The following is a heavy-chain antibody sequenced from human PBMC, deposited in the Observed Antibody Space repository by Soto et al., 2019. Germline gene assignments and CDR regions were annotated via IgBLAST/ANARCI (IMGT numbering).Heavy chain of an antibody. V-gene: IGHV2-70*04. CDR1: GFSLSTSGMR. CDR2: IDWDDDK. CDR3: ARMFHCSGGTCPFDY. D-gene: IGHD2-15*01. J-gene: IGHJ4*02. Sequence: ESGPTLVNPTQTLTLTCTFPGFSLSTSGMRVSWIRQPPGKALEWLARIDWDDDKFYNTSLKTRLTISKDSSKNQVVLTMTNMDPADTATYYCARMFHCSGGTCPFDYWGQGALVTVSS.